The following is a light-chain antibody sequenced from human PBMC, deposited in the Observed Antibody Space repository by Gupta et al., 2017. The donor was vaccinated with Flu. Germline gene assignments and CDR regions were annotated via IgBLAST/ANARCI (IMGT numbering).Light chain of an antibody. CDR3: SSYRSGASRV. Sequence: PASVSGSPVQSIRISCTGTSQDIGTYNFATWYIQHPGKAPKLLIFEVSTRPSGISDRFSGSKSGNTASLSISGLQAEDEGDYYCSSYRSGASRVFGTGTTVT. CDR2: EVS. J-gene: IGLJ1*01. CDR1: SQDIGTYNF. V-gene: IGLV2-14*01.